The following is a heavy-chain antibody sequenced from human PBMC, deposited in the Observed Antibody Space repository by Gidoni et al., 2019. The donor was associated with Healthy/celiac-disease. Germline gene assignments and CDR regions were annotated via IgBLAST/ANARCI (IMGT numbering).Heavy chain of an antibody. CDR3: AKPQSSLSPGTLGY. V-gene: IGHV3-30*18. CDR1: GFTFSSYG. J-gene: IGHJ4*02. CDR2: ISYDGSNK. Sequence: QVQLVESGGGVVQPGRSLRLSCAASGFTFSSYGMHWVRQAPGKGLEWVAVISYDGSNKYYADSVKGRFTISRDNSKNTLYRQMNSLRAEDTAVYYCAKPQSSLSPGTLGYWGQGTLVTVSS.